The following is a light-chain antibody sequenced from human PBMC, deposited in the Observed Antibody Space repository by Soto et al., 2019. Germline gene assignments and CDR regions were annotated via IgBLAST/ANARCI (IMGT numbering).Light chain of an antibody. J-gene: IGKJ2*01. CDR1: RNIRSS. Sequence: EVVMTQSPASLSASPGERVTLSCRASRNIRSSLAWYQQRPGQAPRLLIYDASTRATGIPPRFSGGGSGTEFTVTISSLQSEDFAIYYCQQYDIWPPYTFGQGTKVDIK. CDR2: DAS. CDR3: QQYDIWPPYT. V-gene: IGKV3-15*01.